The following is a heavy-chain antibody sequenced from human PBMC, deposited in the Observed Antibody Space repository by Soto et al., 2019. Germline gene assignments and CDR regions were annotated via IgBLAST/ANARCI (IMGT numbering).Heavy chain of an antibody. CDR2: IYSGGST. Sequence: GGSLRLSCAASGFTVSSNYMSWVRQAPGKGLEWVSAIYSGGSTYYADSVKGRFTISRHNSKNTLYLQMNSLRAEDTAVYYCARRGPGTYFDYWGQGTLVTVSS. CDR3: ARRGPGTYFDY. D-gene: IGHD6-13*01. V-gene: IGHV3-53*04. J-gene: IGHJ4*02. CDR1: GFTVSSNY.